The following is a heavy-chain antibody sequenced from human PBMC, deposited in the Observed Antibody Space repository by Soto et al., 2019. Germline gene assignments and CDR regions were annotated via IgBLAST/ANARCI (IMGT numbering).Heavy chain of an antibody. Sequence: QLHLLQSGAVVKKPGASVTVSCSASGYPVTAYYMHWVRQAPGRGLEWMGGINPATGAAKYTQTFPGRVTMTKDTCTSTVFIELSGLTSEDAAVFYCARGGGVGVAGSAAFDMWGQGTLVTVSS. CDR1: GYPVTAYY. CDR3: ARGGGVGVAGSAAFDM. D-gene: IGHD3-3*01. V-gene: IGHV1-2*02. CDR2: INPATGAA. J-gene: IGHJ3*02.